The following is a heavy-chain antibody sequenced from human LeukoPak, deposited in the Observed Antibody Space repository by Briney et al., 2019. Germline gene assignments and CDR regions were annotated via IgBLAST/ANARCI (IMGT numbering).Heavy chain of an antibody. CDR3: AKEYKSGSGTSPDWFDP. V-gene: IGHV3-30*02. CDR2: IRNDGSNK. Sequence: GGSLRLSCAASGFIFSSYGMHWVRQAPGKGLEWVAFIRNDGSNKYYADSVKGRFTISRDNSKNTLYLQMKSLRAEDTALYYCAKEYKSGSGTSPDWFDPWGQGTLVTVSS. J-gene: IGHJ5*02. CDR1: GFIFSSYG. D-gene: IGHD3-10*01.